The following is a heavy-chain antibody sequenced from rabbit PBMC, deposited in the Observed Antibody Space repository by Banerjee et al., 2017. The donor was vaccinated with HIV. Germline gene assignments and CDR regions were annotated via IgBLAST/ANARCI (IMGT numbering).Heavy chain of an antibody. CDR3: ARDDVSAAGMAFGL. CDR2: IDAGSSGST. V-gene: IGHV1S45*01. Sequence: QEQLEESGGGLVKPGASLTLTCKASGFSFSSGYYMCWVRQAPGKGLEWIASIDAGSSGSTYYASWAKGRFTISKTSSTAVTLQMTSLTAADTATYFCARDDVSAAGMAFGLWGPGTLVTVS. D-gene: IGHD4-2*01. J-gene: IGHJ6*01. CDR1: GFSFSSGYY.